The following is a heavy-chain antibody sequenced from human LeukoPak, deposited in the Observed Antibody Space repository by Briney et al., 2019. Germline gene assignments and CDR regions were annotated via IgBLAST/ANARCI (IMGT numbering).Heavy chain of an antibody. Sequence: GGSLRLSCAASGFTFSSYGMHWVRQAPGKGLEWVAFIRYDGSNKYYADSVKGRFTISRDNSKNTLYLQMNSLRAEDTAVYYCAKWGGGSGYDYYYYMDVWGKGTTVTVSS. CDR2: IRYDGSNK. J-gene: IGHJ6*03. CDR3: AKWGGGSGYDYYYYMDV. V-gene: IGHV3-30*02. D-gene: IGHD3-16*01. CDR1: GFTFSSYG.